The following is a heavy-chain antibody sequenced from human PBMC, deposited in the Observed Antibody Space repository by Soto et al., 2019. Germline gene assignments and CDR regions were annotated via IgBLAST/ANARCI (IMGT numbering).Heavy chain of an antibody. CDR2: MYNTGST. J-gene: IGHJ6*02. D-gene: IGHD2-21*02. Sequence: SETLSLTCTVAGGSISGYYWSWIRQPPGKGLEWIGYMYNTGSTVYNPSFKSRVTISVDTSKNQFSLKLNSVTAADTAVYYCARDLWGYCGTDCYPLDVWVQGTTVT. CDR1: GGSISGYY. V-gene: IGHV4-59*01. CDR3: ARDLWGYCGTDCYPLDV.